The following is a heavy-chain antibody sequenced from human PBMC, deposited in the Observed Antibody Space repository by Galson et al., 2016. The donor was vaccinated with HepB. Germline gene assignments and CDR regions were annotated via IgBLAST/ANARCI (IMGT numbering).Heavy chain of an antibody. CDR3: ARVRDGYNTHFYYGMDV. CDR2: IIPIFATA. J-gene: IGHJ6*02. Sequence: SVKVSCKASGGTFSSYAISWVRQAPGQGLEWMGGIIPIFATANYAQKFQGRVTITADESTSTAYMELSSLRYEDTAVYYCARVRDGYNTHFYYGMDVWGQGTLVTVSS. CDR1: GGTFSSYA. V-gene: IGHV1-69*13. D-gene: IGHD5-24*01.